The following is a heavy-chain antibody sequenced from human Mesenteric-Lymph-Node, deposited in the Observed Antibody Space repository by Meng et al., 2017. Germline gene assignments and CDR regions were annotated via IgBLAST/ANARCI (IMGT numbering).Heavy chain of an antibody. CDR3: ASVARPWQYLVS. CDR2: ISSSAKTR. V-gene: IGHV3-11*01. D-gene: IGHD6-13*01. Sequence: QVQLEESGGAVVKPGEAVRTSCAASGFTVSDYYISWVRQAPGKGLEWISYISSSAKTRYYADSVNGRFTISRDNAKNSLYLQMNSLRAEDTAVYYCASVARPWQYLVSWGQGTLVTVSS. J-gene: IGHJ5*02. CDR1: GFTVSDYY.